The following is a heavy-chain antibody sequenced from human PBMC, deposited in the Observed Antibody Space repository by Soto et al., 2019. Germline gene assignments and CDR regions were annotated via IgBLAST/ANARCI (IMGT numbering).Heavy chain of an antibody. D-gene: IGHD1-1*01. Sequence: GGSLRLSCAASGFTFSSYWMSWFRQAPGKGLEWVANIKQDGSEKYYVDSVKGRFTISRDNAKNSLYLQMNSLRAEDTAVYYCARGRGIGWYYFDYWGQGTLVTVSS. CDR3: ARGRGIGWYYFDY. CDR2: IKQDGSEK. CDR1: GFTFSSYW. V-gene: IGHV3-7*01. J-gene: IGHJ4*02.